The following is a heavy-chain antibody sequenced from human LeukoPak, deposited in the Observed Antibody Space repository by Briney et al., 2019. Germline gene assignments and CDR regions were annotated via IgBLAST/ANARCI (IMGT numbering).Heavy chain of an antibody. CDR2: IIPIFGTA. CDR3: ARDLVSEQQLVRSVANWFDP. CDR1: GGTFSSYA. V-gene: IGHV1-69*13. Sequence: SVTVACKASGGTFSSYASSWVRQAPGQGLEWMGGIIPIFGTANYAQKFQGRVTITADESTSTAYMELSSLRSEDTAVYYCARDLVSEQQLVRSVANWFDPWGQGNLVTVSS. J-gene: IGHJ5*02. D-gene: IGHD6-13*01.